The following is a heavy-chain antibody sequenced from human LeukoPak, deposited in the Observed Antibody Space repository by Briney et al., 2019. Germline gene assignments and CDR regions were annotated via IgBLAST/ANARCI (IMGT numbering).Heavy chain of an antibody. CDR1: GGTFSSYA. D-gene: IGHD3-10*01. J-gene: IGHJ6*02. Sequence: EASVKVSCKASGGTFSSYAISWVRQAPGQGLECMGRIIPILDIATYAQKFQGRVTITADKSTSTAYMELSGLRSEDTAVYYCARTYYYGSGSGHYYYYGMDVWGQGATVTVSS. CDR3: ARTYYYGSGSGHYYYYGMDV. V-gene: IGHV1-69*04. CDR2: IIPILDIA.